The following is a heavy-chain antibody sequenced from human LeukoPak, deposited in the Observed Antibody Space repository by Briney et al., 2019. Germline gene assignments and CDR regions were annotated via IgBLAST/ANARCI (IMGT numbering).Heavy chain of an antibody. Sequence: HPGGSLRLSCAAFGFTFSSYAMSWVRQAPGKGLEWVSGISGSAGSTYYADSAKGRFTISRDNSKNTLYLQMNSLRAEDTAVYYCAKDGLGRYPYYGMDVWGKGTTVTVSS. D-gene: IGHD3-16*01. J-gene: IGHJ6*04. CDR1: GFTFSSYA. V-gene: IGHV3-23*01. CDR3: AKDGLGRYPYYGMDV. CDR2: ISGSAGST.